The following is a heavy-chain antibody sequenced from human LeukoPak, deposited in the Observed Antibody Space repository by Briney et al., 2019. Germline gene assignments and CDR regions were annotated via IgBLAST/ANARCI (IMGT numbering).Heavy chain of an antibody. J-gene: IGHJ4*02. Sequence: GGSLRLSCAASGFSVSSNYMSLVRQGAGKGLEWVSVIYSGGTTYYADSVKGRFTTSRDNSKNTLYLQMNSLRAEDTAIYYCARETLAGFDYWGQGTLVTVSS. CDR3: ARETLAGFDY. D-gene: IGHD6-19*01. CDR1: GFSVSSNY. CDR2: IYSGGTT. V-gene: IGHV3-53*01.